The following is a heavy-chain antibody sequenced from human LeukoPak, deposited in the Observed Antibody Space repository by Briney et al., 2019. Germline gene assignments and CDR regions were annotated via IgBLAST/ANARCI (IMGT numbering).Heavy chain of an antibody. CDR2: INDNGGST. CDR1: GSTFDEHG. CDR3: ASGDSSGWYFDS. D-gene: IGHD6-19*01. V-gene: IGHV3-20*04. Sequence: RPGGSLRLSCAASGSTFDEHGMAWVRQPPGKGLRWVSGINDNGGSTGYADSVKGRFTISRDNTKNSLYLQMNSLRAEDTALYYCASGDSSGWYFDSWGQGTLVTVSS. J-gene: IGHJ4*02.